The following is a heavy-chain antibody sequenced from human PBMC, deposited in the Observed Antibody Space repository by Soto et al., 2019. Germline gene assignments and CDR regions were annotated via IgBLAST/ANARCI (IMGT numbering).Heavy chain of an antibody. V-gene: IGHV4-30-4*01. CDR3: ARGQRFSDWFDP. CDR2: IFYTGST. Sequence: PSETLSLTCSVSGGTINSGDYFWSWIRQPPGKGLEWIGSIFYTGSTYYSPSLKSRASMSMDTSKNQFSLRLTSVTAADTAVYYCARGQRFSDWFDPWGQGTLVTVSS. J-gene: IGHJ5*02. CDR1: GGTINSGDYF. D-gene: IGHD3-3*01.